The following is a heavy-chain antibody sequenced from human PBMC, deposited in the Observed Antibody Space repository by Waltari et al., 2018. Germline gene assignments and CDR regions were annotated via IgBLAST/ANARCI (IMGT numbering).Heavy chain of an antibody. CDR2: IKEDGSEE. V-gene: IGHV3-7*01. CDR3: ARDGDGYPD. J-gene: IGHJ4*02. CDR1: GLMFSTNW. Sequence: EVKLVDSRGGLVQPGGSLRLSCAASGLMFSTNWMSWVRQAPGKGREWVANIKEDGSEEYYVDSVKGRFTISRDNAKTSLYLQMNSLRVEDTAVYYCARDGDGYPDWGQGSLVIVSS. D-gene: IGHD5-12*01.